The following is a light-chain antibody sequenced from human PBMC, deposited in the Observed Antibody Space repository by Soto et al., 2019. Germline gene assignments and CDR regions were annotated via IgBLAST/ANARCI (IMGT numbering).Light chain of an antibody. J-gene: IGKJ3*01. CDR3: QKGAYLHI. CDR2: DAS. Sequence: DIQMTQSPSSLSASVGDRVTITCQASHDITSYLNWYQHKPGKAPKLLIYDASILEAGVPSRFSGSGSWTDFTLAIISLQREDVATYYCQKGAYLHIFRHGTTVHFK. CDR1: HDITSY. V-gene: IGKV1-33*01.